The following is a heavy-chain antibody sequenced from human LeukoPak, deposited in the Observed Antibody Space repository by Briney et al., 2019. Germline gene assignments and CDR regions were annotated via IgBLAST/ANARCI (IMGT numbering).Heavy chain of an antibody. CDR2: ISYAGSNK. D-gene: IGHD1-26*01. CDR1: GFTFSSYA. J-gene: IGHJ4*02. CDR3: ARDSEYYFDY. V-gene: IGHV3-30-3*01. Sequence: GRSLRLSCAASGFTFSSYAMHWVRQAPGKGLEWVTLISYAGSNKYYADSVKGRFTISRDNSKNTLYLQMNSLRAEDTAVYYCARDSEYYFDYWGQGTLVTVSS.